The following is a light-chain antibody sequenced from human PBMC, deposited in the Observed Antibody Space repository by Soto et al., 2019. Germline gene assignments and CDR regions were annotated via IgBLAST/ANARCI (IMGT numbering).Light chain of an antibody. CDR1: QALSNY. J-gene: IGKJ4*01. V-gene: IGKV1-9*01. CDR2: SAS. CDR3: QQLSRYPLT. Sequence: DIQLTQSPSVLSASVGDTVTITCRASQALSNYLAWYHQKPGKAPDLLIYSASTLQSGVPSRFSGSASETEFSLTIRALQPEDFATYYCQQLSRYPLTFGGGTKVDIK.